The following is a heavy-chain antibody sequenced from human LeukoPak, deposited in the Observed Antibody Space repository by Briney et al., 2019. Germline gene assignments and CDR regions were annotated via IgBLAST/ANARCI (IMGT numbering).Heavy chain of an antibody. V-gene: IGHV4-34*08. CDR1: GFTFSSYW. CDR2: INHSGST. J-gene: IGHJ6*02. Sequence: GSLRLSCAASGFTFSSYWMSWVRQPPGKGLEWIGEINHSGSTNYNPSLKSRVTISVDTSKNRFSLKLSSVTAADTAVYYCANLVGDVWGQGTTVTVSS. D-gene: IGHD1-26*01. CDR3: ANLVGDV.